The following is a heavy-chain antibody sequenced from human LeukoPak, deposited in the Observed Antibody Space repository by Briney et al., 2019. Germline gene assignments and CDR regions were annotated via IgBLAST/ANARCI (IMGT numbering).Heavy chain of an antibody. CDR2: INGNGDST. Sequence: GSLRLSCAASGFTFSNYAMSWVRQAPGKGLEWVSGINGNGDSTYYADSVKGRFTISRDNSKNTLYLQMNSLRAEDTAVYYCAKDRPNGMDVWGQGTTVTVSS. V-gene: IGHV3-23*01. J-gene: IGHJ6*02. CDR3: AKDRPNGMDV. CDR1: GFTFSNYA.